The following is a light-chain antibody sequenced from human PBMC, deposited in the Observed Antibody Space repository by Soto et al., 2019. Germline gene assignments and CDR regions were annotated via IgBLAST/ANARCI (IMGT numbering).Light chain of an antibody. J-gene: IGLJ1*01. CDR3: SSYTSSSTPYV. CDR2: EVS. V-gene: IGLV2-14*01. CDR1: SSDVGGYNY. Sequence: QSVLTQPASVSGSPGQSITISCTGTSSDVGGYNYVSWYQQHPGKAPKLMIYEVSNRPSGVSNRFSGPKSGNTASLTISGLQAEDEADYYCSSYTSSSTPYVFGTGTKV.